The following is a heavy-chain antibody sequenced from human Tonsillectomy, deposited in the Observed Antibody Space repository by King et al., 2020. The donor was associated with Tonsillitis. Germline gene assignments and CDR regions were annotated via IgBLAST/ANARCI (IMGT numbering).Heavy chain of an antibody. D-gene: IGHD2-15*01. V-gene: IGHV1-8*01. CDR1: GYTFTKD. CDR3: ASVIVSPDCSGGSCYTLDS. Sequence: QLVQSGAEVKKPGASVKVSCKASGYTFTKDINWVRQASGQGLEWMGWMNPKSGNTGYAQTFQGRVTMTRDTSISTAYMELSSLRSDDTAVYYCASVIVSPDCSGGSCYTLDSWGQGTLVTVSS. J-gene: IGHJ4*02. CDR2: MNPKSGNT.